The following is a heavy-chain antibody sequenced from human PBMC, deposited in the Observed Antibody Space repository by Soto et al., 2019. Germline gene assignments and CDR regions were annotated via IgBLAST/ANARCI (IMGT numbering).Heavy chain of an antibody. Sequence: GGSLRLSCAASGFTFSSYEMNWVRQAPGKGLEWVSYISSSGSTIYYADSVKGRFTISRDNAKNSLYLQMNSLRAEDTAVYYCARFPTKAHESSGYDAFDIWGQGTMVTVSS. J-gene: IGHJ3*02. V-gene: IGHV3-48*03. CDR3: ARFPTKAHESSGYDAFDI. CDR2: ISSSGSTI. CDR1: GFTFSSYE. D-gene: IGHD3-22*01.